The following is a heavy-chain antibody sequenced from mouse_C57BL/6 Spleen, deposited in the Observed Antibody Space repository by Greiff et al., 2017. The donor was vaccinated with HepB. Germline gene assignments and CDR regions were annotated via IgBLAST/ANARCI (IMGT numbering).Heavy chain of an antibody. CDR3: ARDHYYGSSYDYAMDY. CDR2: ISDGGSYT. CDR1: GFTFSSYA. D-gene: IGHD1-1*01. V-gene: IGHV5-4*01. Sequence: EVKLVESGGGLVKPGGSLKLSCAASGFTFSSYAMSLVRQTPEKRLEWVATISDGGSYTYYPDNVKGRFTISRDNAKNNLYLQMSHLKSEDTAMYYCARDHYYGSSYDYAMDYWGQGTSVTVSS. J-gene: IGHJ4*01.